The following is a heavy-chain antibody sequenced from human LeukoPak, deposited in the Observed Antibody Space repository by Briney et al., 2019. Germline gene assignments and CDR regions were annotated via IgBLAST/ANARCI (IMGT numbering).Heavy chain of an antibody. CDR3: ASVLLWFGETPFDP. CDR1: GGSISSSSYY. Sequence: SETLSLTCTVSGGSISSSSYYRGWIRQPPGKGLEWIGSIYYSGSTYYNPSLKSRVTISVDTSKNQFSLKLSSVTAADTAVYYCASVLLWFGETPFDPWGQGTLVTVSS. D-gene: IGHD3-10*01. V-gene: IGHV4-39*01. CDR2: IYYSGST. J-gene: IGHJ5*02.